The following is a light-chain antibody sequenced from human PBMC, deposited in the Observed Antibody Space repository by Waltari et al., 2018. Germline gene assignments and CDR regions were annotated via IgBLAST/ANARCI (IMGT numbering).Light chain of an antibody. CDR2: YVN. V-gene: IGLV2-23*02. J-gene: IGLJ3*02. Sequence: QSALTQPASVSGSPGQSITIPCTGTSSNIGDYNLVSWFQHHPGNVPELVWLYVNNRPSGISDRSSGSKSGNTASLTISARQADDEADYYCCSWSTSGSWMFGGGTKVTVL. CDR1: SSNIGDYNL. CDR3: CSWSTSGSWM.